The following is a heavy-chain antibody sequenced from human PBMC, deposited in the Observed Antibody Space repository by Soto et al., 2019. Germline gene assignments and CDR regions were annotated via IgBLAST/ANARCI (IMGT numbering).Heavy chain of an antibody. D-gene: IGHD4-17*01. CDR3: ARRPVTYYFDY. Sequence: GGSLRLSCAASGFTFSNYAMRWVSQAPGKGLEWVAVISYDGSNTYYADSVKGRFTISRDNSKNTLSLRMDSLRADDTAVYFCARRPVTYYFDYWGQGTLVTVSS. V-gene: IGHV3-30-3*01. CDR1: GFTFSNYA. J-gene: IGHJ4*02. CDR2: ISYDGSNT.